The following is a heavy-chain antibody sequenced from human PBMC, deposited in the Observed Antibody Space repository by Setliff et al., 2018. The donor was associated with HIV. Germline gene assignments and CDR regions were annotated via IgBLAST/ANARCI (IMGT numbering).Heavy chain of an antibody. CDR3: ARRIDNSGTFPDKNWFDT. V-gene: IGHV4-4*09. D-gene: IGHD3-10*01. CDR1: GGSISSYC. J-gene: IGHJ5*02. CDR2: IFSSGNT. Sequence: TLSLTCTVSGGSISSYCWNWIRQSPGRGLEWIGFIFSSGNTKYNPSLQSRVTMSIDTSKNQFSLKLTSVTAADTAVYYCARRIDNSGTFPDKNWFDTWGQGSLVTVSS.